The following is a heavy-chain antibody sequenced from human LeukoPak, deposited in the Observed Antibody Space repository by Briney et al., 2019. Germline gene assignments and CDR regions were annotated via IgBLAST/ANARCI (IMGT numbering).Heavy chain of an antibody. CDR2: IYSGGST. D-gene: IGHD3-22*01. CDR1: GFSVSSNY. J-gene: IGHJ3*02. Sequence: GGSLRLSCAASGFSVSSNYMSWVRQAPGKGLEWVSVIYSGGSTYYADSVKGRFTISRDNSKNTLYLQMKSLRAEDTAVYYCAREKYYYDSSGSKVYAFDIWGQGTMVTVSS. CDR3: AREKYYYDSSGSKVYAFDI. V-gene: IGHV3-53*01.